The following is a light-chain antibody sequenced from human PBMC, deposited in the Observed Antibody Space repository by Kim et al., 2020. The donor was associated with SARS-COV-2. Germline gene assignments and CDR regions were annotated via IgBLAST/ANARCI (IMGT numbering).Light chain of an antibody. CDR2: EGS. V-gene: IGLV2-8*01. Sequence: GQSVRISCTRLSRYVSGYIYVSGYQQHPGKAPQLMIYEGSKRPSGVPERFSGSKSGNTASLTVSMLQAEDEADYYCSSYAGINNLLFGGGTQLTVL. CDR1: SRYVSGYIY. CDR3: SSYAGINNLL. J-gene: IGLJ3*02.